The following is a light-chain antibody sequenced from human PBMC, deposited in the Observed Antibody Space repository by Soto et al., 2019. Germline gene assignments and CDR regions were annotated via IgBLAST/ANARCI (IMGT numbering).Light chain of an antibody. V-gene: IGKV3-20*01. J-gene: IGKJ2*01. CDR1: LSVRNDY. Sequence: EIVLTQSPGILSLSPGERATLSCRASLSVRNDYLAWYQQKPGQAPRLVIYGVFHRATGIPDRFSDSGSGADFTLTISRLEPEDFAVYYCQHYHDSPYTFGQGTKVDIK. CDR2: GVF. CDR3: QHYHDSPYT.